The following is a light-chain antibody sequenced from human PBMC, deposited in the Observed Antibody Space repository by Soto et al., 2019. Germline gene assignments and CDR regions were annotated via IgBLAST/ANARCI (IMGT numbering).Light chain of an antibody. CDR2: TAS. J-gene: IGKJ3*01. Sequence: DIQMTQSPSSLSASVGDRVTITCRASQGIGNDLGWYQQKPGKAPKRLIYTASSLQSGVPSRFSGSGSATEFTLTIISLQREDFATYYCLQHNSYPPTFGPGTKVDMK. V-gene: IGKV1-17*01. CDR3: LQHNSYPPT. CDR1: QGIGND.